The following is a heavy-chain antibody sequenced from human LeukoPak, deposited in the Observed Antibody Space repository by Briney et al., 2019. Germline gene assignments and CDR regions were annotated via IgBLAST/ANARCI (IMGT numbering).Heavy chain of an antibody. CDR2: MNPNSGNT. J-gene: IGHJ4*02. Sequence: ASVKVSCKASGYTFTSYDINWVRQAAGQGLEWMGWMNPNSGNTGYAQKFQGRVTMTRSTSISTAYMELGSLTSEDTAVYYCTRGSQNCASASCYNFWGQGTLVTVSS. V-gene: IGHV1-8*01. CDR3: TRGSQNCASASCYNF. CDR1: GYTFTSYD. D-gene: IGHD2-2*01.